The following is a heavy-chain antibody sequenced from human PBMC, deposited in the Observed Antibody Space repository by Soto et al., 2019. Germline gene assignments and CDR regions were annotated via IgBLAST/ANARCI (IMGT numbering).Heavy chain of an antibody. Sequence: PGGSLRLSCAASGFTFSSYWMHWVRQAPGKGLVWVSRISSDGSSITYADSVKGRFTISRDNAKNTLFLQMNSLRAEDTAVYYCARACSGGSYYCYWGQGTLVTVSS. D-gene: IGHD2-15*01. CDR3: ARACSGGSYYCY. CDR2: ISSDGSSI. CDR1: GFTFSSYW. J-gene: IGHJ4*02. V-gene: IGHV3-74*01.